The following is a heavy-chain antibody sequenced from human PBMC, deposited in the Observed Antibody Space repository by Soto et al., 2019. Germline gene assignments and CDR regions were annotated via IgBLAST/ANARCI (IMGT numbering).Heavy chain of an antibody. V-gene: IGHV1-69*02. CDR2: IIPMFGIT. CDR3: ATGALTFGGVLNA. D-gene: IGHD3-16*01. CDR1: GATFSSST. Sequence: QVQLVQSGADVKKPGSSVKVSCKASGATFSSSTFTWVRQAPGEGLEWMGRIIPMFGITNSAQKFQGRPGITADEDTNTVFMDMSSLRSDDTAIYYCATGALTFGGVLNAWGQGTLVTVSS. J-gene: IGHJ4*02.